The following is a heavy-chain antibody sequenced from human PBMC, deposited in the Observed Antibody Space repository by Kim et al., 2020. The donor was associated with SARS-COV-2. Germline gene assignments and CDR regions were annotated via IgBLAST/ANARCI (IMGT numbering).Heavy chain of an antibody. V-gene: IGHV3-7*01. CDR1: GFTFSSYW. CDR3: ARDFDYYGSGSYYKRDY. D-gene: IGHD3-10*01. CDR2: IKQDGSEK. Sequence: GGSLRLSCAASGFTFSSYWMSWVRQAPGKGLEWVANIKQDGSEKYYVDSVKGRFTISRDNAKNSLYLQMNSLRAEDTAVYYCARDFDYYGSGSYYKRDYWGQGTLVTVSS. J-gene: IGHJ4*02.